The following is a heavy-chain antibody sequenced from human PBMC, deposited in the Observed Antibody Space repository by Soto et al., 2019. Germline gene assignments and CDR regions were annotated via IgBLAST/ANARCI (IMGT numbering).Heavy chain of an antibody. CDR1: GFAFTRYS. Sequence: PGGSLRLSCPASGFAFTRYSMNWVRQAPGKGLEWVSSISSTTNYIYYADSMKGRFTVSRDNAKNSVYLEMNSLSAEDTAVYYCARESEDLTSNFDYWGQGTLVTVSS. CDR2: ISSTTNYI. CDR3: ARESEDLTSNFDY. V-gene: IGHV3-21*01. J-gene: IGHJ4*02.